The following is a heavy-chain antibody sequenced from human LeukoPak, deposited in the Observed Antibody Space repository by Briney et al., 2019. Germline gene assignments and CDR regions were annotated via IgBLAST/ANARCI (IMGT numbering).Heavy chain of an antibody. CDR2: IKQDGSEK. CDR1: GFTFSSYW. D-gene: IGHD2-15*01. CDR3: ARDPPIYCSGGSCYSDY. V-gene: IGHV3-7*03. J-gene: IGHJ4*02. Sequence: GGSLRLSCAASGFTFSSYWMSWVRQAPGKGLEWVANIKQDGSEKYYVDSVKGRFTISRDNAKNSLYLQMNSLRAEDTALYYCARDPPIYCSGGSCYSDYWGQGTLVTVSS.